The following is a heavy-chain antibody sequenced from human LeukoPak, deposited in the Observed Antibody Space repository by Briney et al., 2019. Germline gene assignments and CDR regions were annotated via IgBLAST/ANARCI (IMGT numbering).Heavy chain of an antibody. D-gene: IGHD3-9*01. Sequence: SETLSLTCAVYGGSFSGYYWSWIRQPPGKGLEWIGEIDHSGSTNYNPSLKSRVTISVDTSKNQFSLKLSSVTAAETAVYYCARGSKYYDILGWGQGTLVTVSS. J-gene: IGHJ4*02. CDR3: ARGSKYYDILG. CDR2: IDHSGST. V-gene: IGHV4-34*01. CDR1: GGSFSGYY.